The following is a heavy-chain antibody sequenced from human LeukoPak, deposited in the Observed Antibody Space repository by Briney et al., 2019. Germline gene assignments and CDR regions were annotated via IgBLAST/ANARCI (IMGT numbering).Heavy chain of an antibody. CDR2: IIPIFGTA. D-gene: IGHD2-2*01. CDR1: RGTFSSYA. CDR3: ARGGRGTSSFDAFDI. J-gene: IGHJ3*02. Sequence: ASVKVSCKASRGTFSSYAISWVRQAPGQGLEWMGGIIPIFGTANYAQKFQGRVTITADESTSTAYMELSSLRSEDTAVYYCARGGRGTSSFDAFDIWGQGTMVTVSS. V-gene: IGHV1-69*01.